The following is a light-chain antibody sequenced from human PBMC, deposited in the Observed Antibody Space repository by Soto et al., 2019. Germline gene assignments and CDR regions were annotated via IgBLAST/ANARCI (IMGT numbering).Light chain of an antibody. CDR3: QVWDSSSDHLVV. V-gene: IGLV3-21*04. CDR2: YDS. J-gene: IGLJ2*01. Sequence: SYELTQPPSVSVAPGQTARITCGGNNIGSKSVHWYQQKPGQAPVLVIYYDSDRPSGIPERFSGSNSGNTATLTISRVEAGDEADYYCQVWDSSSDHLVVFGGGTQLTVL. CDR1: NIGSKS.